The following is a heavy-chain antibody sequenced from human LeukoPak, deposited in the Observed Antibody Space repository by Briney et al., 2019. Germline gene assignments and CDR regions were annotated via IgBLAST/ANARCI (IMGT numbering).Heavy chain of an antibody. J-gene: IGHJ4*02. V-gene: IGHV4-39*07. D-gene: IGHD3-22*01. CDR2: IYYSGST. CDR1: GGSISSSSYY. CDR3: ARVTGYMIEDYFDY. Sequence: PSETMSLTCTVSGGSISSSSYYWGWIRQPPGKGLEWIGSIYYSGSTNYNPSLKSRVTISVETPKNQFSLKLSSVTAADTAVYYCARVTGYMIEDYFDYWGRGTLVTVSS.